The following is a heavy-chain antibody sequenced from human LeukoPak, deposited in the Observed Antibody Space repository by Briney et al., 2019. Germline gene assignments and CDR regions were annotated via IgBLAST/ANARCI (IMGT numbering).Heavy chain of an antibody. D-gene: IGHD3-22*01. J-gene: IGHJ4*02. V-gene: IGHV3-20*04. CDR2: INWNGGST. Sequence: GGSLILSCAASGFTFDDYGMSWVRQAPGKGLEWVSGINWNGGSTGYADSVKGRFTISRDNAKNSLYLQMNSLRAEDTALYYCARAEGNYYDSSTGDYWGQGTLVTVSS. CDR3: ARAEGNYYDSSTGDY. CDR1: GFTFDDYG.